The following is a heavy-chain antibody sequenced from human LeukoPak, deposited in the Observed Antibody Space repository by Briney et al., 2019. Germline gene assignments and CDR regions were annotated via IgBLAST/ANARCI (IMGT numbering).Heavy chain of an antibody. CDR1: GFTFSDYS. D-gene: IGHD6-13*01. Sequence: PGGSLRLSCAASGFTFSDYSMHWVRQAPGKGLEWVSSISSGSSYTFYADSVKGRFTISRDNAKSSLYLQLNSLRADDTAIYYCARGPTTIGGPGKAHFDYWGQEILVLVSS. V-gene: IGHV3-21*01. CDR3: ARGPTTIGGPGKAHFDY. CDR2: ISSGSSYT. J-gene: IGHJ4*02.